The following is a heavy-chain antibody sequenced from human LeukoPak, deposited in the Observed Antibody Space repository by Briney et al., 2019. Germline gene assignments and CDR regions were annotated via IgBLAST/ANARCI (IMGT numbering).Heavy chain of an antibody. Sequence: GGSLRFSCSASGFIFSDYSMHWVRQAPGKGLEHVSAISSNGGSTYYTDSVRGRFTMSRDNSKNSLYLQMSSLRAEDTAVYYCVKVHYDFWRGILGDFDYWGQGTLVTVSS. D-gene: IGHD3-3*01. V-gene: IGHV3-64D*09. CDR1: GFIFSDYS. CDR3: VKVHYDFWRGILGDFDY. J-gene: IGHJ4*02. CDR2: ISSNGGST.